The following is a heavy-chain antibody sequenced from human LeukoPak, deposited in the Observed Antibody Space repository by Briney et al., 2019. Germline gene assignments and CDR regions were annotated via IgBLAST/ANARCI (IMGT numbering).Heavy chain of an antibody. CDR3: ARDKMVGATYFDY. CDR1: GFTFSSYW. D-gene: IGHD1-26*01. J-gene: IGHJ4*02. V-gene: IGHV3-7*01. CDR2: IKQDGSEK. Sequence: PGGSLRLSCAASGFTFSSYWMSWVRQAPGKGLEWVANIKQDGSEKYYVDSVKGRFTISRDNAKNSLYLQMNSLRAEATAVYYCARDKMVGATYFDYWGQGTLVTVSS.